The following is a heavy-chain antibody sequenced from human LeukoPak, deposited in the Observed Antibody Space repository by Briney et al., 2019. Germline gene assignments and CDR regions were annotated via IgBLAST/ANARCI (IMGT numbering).Heavy chain of an antibody. Sequence: GGSLRLSCAASGFTFSSYWMHWVRQAPGKGLVWVSRINTDGSSTSYADSVKGRFTISRDNAKNTLYLQMNSLRAEDTAVYYCARDSYSSSYNWFDPWGQGTLVTVSS. J-gene: IGHJ5*02. D-gene: IGHD6-6*01. CDR3: ARDSYSSSYNWFDP. CDR2: INTDGSST. CDR1: GFTFSSYW. V-gene: IGHV3-74*01.